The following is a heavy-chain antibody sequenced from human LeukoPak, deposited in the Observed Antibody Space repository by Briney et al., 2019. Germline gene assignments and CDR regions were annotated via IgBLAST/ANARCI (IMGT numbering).Heavy chain of an antibody. Sequence: GRSPRLSCVASGLTFSSYAMHWVRPAPGKGLEWVAVIAFDGRNALYADSVKGRFTLSRDISKSTLYMEMNSLKAEDSAIYYCSRGRYGDYSRSGYYYGMDVWGQGTTVTVSS. J-gene: IGHJ6*02. D-gene: IGHD4-17*01. V-gene: IGHV3-30-3*01. CDR3: SRGRYGDYSRSGYYYGMDV. CDR2: IAFDGRNA. CDR1: GLTFSSYA.